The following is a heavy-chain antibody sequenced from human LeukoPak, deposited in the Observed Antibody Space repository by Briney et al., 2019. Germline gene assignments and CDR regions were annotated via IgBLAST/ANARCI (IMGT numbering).Heavy chain of an antibody. D-gene: IGHD4-17*01. Sequence: SETLSLTCTVSGGSISSYYWSWIRQPPGKGLEWIGYIYYSGSTNYSPSLKSRVTISVDTSKNQFSLKLSSVTAADTAVYYCARAHDYGDHPGEGDAFDIWGQGTMVTVSS. J-gene: IGHJ3*02. CDR2: IYYSGST. V-gene: IGHV4-59*01. CDR1: GGSISSYY. CDR3: ARAHDYGDHPGEGDAFDI.